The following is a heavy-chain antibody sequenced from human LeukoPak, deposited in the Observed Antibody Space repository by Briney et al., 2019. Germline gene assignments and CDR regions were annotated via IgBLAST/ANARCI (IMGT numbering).Heavy chain of an antibody. V-gene: IGHV3-30*18. CDR1: GVTLNIYG. J-gene: IGHJ4*02. CDR3: AKDRDYYGSGSDY. D-gene: IGHD3-10*01. Sequence: GGSLRLSCAASGVTLNIYGMHWVRQAPGKGLEWVAGISYDEMYQYYADSVKGRFTISRNNSKNTLFLQMNSLRAEDTAIYYCAKDRDYYGSGSDYWGQGTLVTVSS. CDR2: ISYDEMYQ.